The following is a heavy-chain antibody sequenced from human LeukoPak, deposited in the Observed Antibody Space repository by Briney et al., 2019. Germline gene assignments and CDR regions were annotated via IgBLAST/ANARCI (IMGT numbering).Heavy chain of an antibody. Sequence: GGSLSLSCAASGFTFSSYSMNWVRQAPGKGLEWVSSISSSSSYIYYADSVKGRFTISRDNAKNSLYLQMNSLRAEDTAVYYCARASSGYYDSSGYNPDYFDYWGQGTLVTVSS. CDR2: ISSSSSYI. CDR3: ARASSGYYDSSGYNPDYFDY. J-gene: IGHJ4*02. CDR1: GFTFSSYS. V-gene: IGHV3-21*01. D-gene: IGHD3-22*01.